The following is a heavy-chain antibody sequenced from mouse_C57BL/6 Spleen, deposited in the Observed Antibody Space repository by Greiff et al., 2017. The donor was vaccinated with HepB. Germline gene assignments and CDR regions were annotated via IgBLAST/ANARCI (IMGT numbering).Heavy chain of an antibody. CDR2: ISSGSSTI. Sequence: LMESGGGLVKPGGSLKLSCAASGFTFSDYGMHWVRQAPEKGLEWVAYISSGSSTIYYADTVKGRFTISRDNAKNTLFLQMTSLRSEDTAMYYCARSYYSKDWYFDVWGTGTTVTVSS. D-gene: IGHD2-5*01. J-gene: IGHJ1*03. CDR1: GFTFSDYG. V-gene: IGHV5-17*01. CDR3: ARSYYSKDWYFDV.